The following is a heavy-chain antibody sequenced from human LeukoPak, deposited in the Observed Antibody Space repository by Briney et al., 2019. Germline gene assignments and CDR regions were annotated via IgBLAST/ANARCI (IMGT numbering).Heavy chain of an antibody. D-gene: IGHD2-15*01. CDR2: IYPNRGGT. CDR1: GYTFTGSY. CDR3: ARVVVAASFGHYYYYGMDV. J-gene: IGHJ6*02. Sequence: ASVKVSCEASGYTFTGSYMHWVRQAPGQGLEWMGCIYPNRGGTNYAQTFRGRVTMTRDTSISTAYMELSRLRSDDTAACYCARVVVAASFGHYYYYGMDVWGQGTTLTVSS. V-gene: IGHV1-2*02.